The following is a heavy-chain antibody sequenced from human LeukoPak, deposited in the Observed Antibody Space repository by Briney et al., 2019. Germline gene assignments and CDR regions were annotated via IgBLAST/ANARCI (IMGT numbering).Heavy chain of an antibody. J-gene: IGHJ6*03. D-gene: IGHD2-2*02. CDR3: AKDRYQLLYSLYYYYYMDV. V-gene: IGHV3-30*02. Sequence: GGSLRLSCAASGFTFSSYGMHWVRQAPGKGLEWVAFIRYDGSNEYYADSVKGRFTISRDNSKNTLYLQMNSLRAEDTAVYYCAKDRYQLLYSLYYYYYMDVWGKGTTVTVSS. CDR1: GFTFSSYG. CDR2: IRYDGSNE.